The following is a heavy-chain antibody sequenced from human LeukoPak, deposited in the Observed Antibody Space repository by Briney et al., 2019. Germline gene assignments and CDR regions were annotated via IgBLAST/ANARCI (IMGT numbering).Heavy chain of an antibody. Sequence: GSSVKVSCKASGGTFSSYAISWVRQAPGQGLEWMGGIIPIFGTANYAQKFQGRVTITTDESTSTAYMELSSLRSEDTAVYYCARSRKAARHPDWFDPWGQGTLVTVSS. J-gene: IGHJ5*02. CDR3: ARSRKAARHPDWFDP. CDR1: GGTFSSYA. CDR2: IIPIFGTA. D-gene: IGHD6-6*01. V-gene: IGHV1-69*05.